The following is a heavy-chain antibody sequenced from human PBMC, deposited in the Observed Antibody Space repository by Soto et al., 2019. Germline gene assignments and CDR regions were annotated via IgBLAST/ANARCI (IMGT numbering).Heavy chain of an antibody. CDR3: ASAAVTGTAGLDF. J-gene: IGHJ4*02. CDR2: INPNSGGT. Sequence: AAVKVSCKASGYTFSGFYMHWVRQAPGQGLEWMGWINPNSGGTKSAEKFQGRVTMTRDTSISTAYMELSRLTSDDTAVYYCASAAVTGTAGLDFWGQGTQVTVS. D-gene: IGHD6-19*01. V-gene: IGHV1-2*02. CDR1: GYTFSGFY.